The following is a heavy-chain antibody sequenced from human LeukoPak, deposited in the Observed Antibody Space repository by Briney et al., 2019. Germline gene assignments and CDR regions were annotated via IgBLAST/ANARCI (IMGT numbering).Heavy chain of an antibody. V-gene: IGHV3-48*03. CDR2: ISSSGSTI. D-gene: IGHD5-12*01. Sequence: PGGSLRLSCAASGFTFSSYEMNWVRQAPGKGLEWVSYISSSGSTIYYADSVKGRFTISRDNAKNSLYLQMNSLRAEDTAVYYCARALPRWLRFDYWGQGTLVTVSP. J-gene: IGHJ4*02. CDR3: ARALPRWLRFDY. CDR1: GFTFSSYE.